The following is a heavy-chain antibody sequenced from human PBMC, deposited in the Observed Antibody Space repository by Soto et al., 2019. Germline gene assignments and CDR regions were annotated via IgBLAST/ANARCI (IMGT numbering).Heavy chain of an antibody. CDR1: GFTFSSYG. Sequence: PGGSLRLSCAASGFTFSSYGMHWVRQAPGKGLEWVAVIWYDGSNKYYADSVKGRFTISRDNSKNTLYLQMNSLRAEDTAVYYCARGSPGLWLVEDYWGQGTLVTVSS. CDR2: IWYDGSNK. J-gene: IGHJ4*02. D-gene: IGHD6-19*01. V-gene: IGHV3-33*01. CDR3: ARGSPGLWLVEDY.